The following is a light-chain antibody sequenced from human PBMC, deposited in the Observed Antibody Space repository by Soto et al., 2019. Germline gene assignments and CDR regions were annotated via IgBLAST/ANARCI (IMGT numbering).Light chain of an antibody. Sequence: QSVLTQPPSASGTPGQRVTISCSGSSSNIGSNTVNWYQQLPGTAPKLLIYSNNQRHSGVPDRFSGSKSGTSASLAISGLPSEDEADYYCAAWDDSLNGYVFGTGTKLTVL. CDR3: AAWDDSLNGYV. V-gene: IGLV1-44*01. CDR2: SNN. CDR1: SSNIGSNT. J-gene: IGLJ1*01.